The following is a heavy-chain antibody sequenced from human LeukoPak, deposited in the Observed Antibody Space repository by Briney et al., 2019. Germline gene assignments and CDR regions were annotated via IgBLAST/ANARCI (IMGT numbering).Heavy chain of an antibody. CDR2: VSWNSGNI. D-gene: IGHD1-1*01. J-gene: IGHJ4*02. CDR1: GFTFDDYA. V-gene: IGHV3-9*01. Sequence: GRSLRLSCAASGFTFDDYAMHWVRQAPGKGLEWVSGVSWNSGNIGYADPVKGRFTISRDNAKKSLYLQMNSLRTEDTALYYCAKARRDNGFDYWGQGTLVTVSS. CDR3: AKARRDNGFDY.